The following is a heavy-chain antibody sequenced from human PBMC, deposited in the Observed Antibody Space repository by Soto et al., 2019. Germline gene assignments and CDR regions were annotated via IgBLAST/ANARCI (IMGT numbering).Heavy chain of an antibody. CDR3: ARSLGNWNYVGNFDY. CDR2: IYYSGST. D-gene: IGHD1-7*01. CDR1: GYSISSNNW. Sequence: SETLSLTCAVSGYSISSNNWWGWIRQPPGKGLEWIGYIYYSGSTYYNPSLKSRVTMSVDTSKNQFSLQLSSVTAVDTAVYYCARSLGNWNYVGNFDYWGQGTQVTVSS. V-gene: IGHV4-28*01. J-gene: IGHJ4*02.